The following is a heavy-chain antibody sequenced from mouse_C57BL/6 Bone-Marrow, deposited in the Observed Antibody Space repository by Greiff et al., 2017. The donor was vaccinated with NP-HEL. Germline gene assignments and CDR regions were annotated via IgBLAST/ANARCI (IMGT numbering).Heavy chain of an antibody. V-gene: IGHV5-16*01. Sequence: EVMLVESEGGLVQPGSSMKLSCTASGFTFSDYYMAWVRQVPEKGLEWVAKINYDGSSTYYLDSLKSRLIISRDNAKNILYLQMSSLKSEDTATYYCAREGGLRRRTYAMDYWGQGTSVTVSS. CDR1: GFTFSDYY. CDR3: AREGGLRRRTYAMDY. D-gene: IGHD2-4*01. CDR2: INYDGSST. J-gene: IGHJ4*01.